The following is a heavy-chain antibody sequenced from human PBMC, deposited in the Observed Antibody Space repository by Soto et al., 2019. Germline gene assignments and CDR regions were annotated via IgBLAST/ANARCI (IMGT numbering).Heavy chain of an antibody. V-gene: IGHV1-18*01. CDR1: GSTFTSYG. CDR3: ARDGRPYYYGMDF. CDR2: ISAYNGNT. Sequence: GXSVQVCGTASGSTFTSYGIRLVRQAPGQGLEWMGWISAYNGNTNYAQKLQGRVTMTTDTSTSTAYMELRSLRSDDTAVYYCARDGRPYYYGMDFWGQGTTVTVSS. J-gene: IGHJ6*02.